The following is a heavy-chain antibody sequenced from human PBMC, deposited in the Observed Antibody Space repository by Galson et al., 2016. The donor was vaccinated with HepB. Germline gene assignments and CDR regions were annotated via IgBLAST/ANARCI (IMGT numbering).Heavy chain of an antibody. CDR3: ARIREGGP. Sequence: SLRLSCAASGFTFSSYWMYWVRQAPGKGLVWVSRISPDGDKTIYADSVKGRFTISRDNAKNTLFLQIGSLRVEDTAVYYCARIREGGPWGQGTLVTVSS. CDR1: GFTFSSYW. CDR2: ISPDGDKT. J-gene: IGHJ5*02. V-gene: IGHV3-74*01. D-gene: IGHD3-16*01.